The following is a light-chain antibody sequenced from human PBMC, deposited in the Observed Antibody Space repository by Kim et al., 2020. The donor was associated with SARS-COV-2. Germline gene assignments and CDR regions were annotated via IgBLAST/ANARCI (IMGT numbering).Light chain of an antibody. CDR1: DSHIANTY. CDR2: GNT. CDR3: AAWDASLSARL. J-gene: IGLJ2*01. Sequence: GQVVTISLSRGDSHIANTYVYWYQPLPGAATKLLIYGNTQRPSGVPDRFSGSKSGTSASLAISELRPEDEADYYCAAWDASLSARLFGGGTQLTVL. V-gene: IGLV1-47*02.